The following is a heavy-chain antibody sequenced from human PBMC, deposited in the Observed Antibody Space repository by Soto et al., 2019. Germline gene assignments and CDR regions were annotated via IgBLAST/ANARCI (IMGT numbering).Heavy chain of an antibody. V-gene: IGHV4-59*01. Sequence: LSLTCTVSGGSISSYYWSWIRQPPGKGLEWIGYIYYSGSTNYNPSLKSRVTISVDTPKNQFSLKLSSVTAADTAVYYCAGSSSSTLFDYWGQGTLVTVSS. CDR2: IYYSGST. J-gene: IGHJ4*02. CDR1: GGSISSYY. CDR3: AGSSSSTLFDY. D-gene: IGHD6-6*01.